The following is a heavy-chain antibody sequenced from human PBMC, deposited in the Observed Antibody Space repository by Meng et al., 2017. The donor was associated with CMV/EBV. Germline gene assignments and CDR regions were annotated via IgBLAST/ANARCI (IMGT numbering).Heavy chain of an antibody. CDR1: GGSISSYY. Sequence: SGGSISSYYWSWIRQPAGKGLEWIGRIYTSGSTNYNPSLKSRVTMTTDTSTSTAYMELRSLRSDDTAVYYCARKRHYDFWSGYLVDYWGQGTLVTVSS. D-gene: IGHD3-3*01. V-gene: IGHV4-4*07. J-gene: IGHJ4*02. CDR3: ARKRHYDFWSGYLVDY. CDR2: IYTSGST.